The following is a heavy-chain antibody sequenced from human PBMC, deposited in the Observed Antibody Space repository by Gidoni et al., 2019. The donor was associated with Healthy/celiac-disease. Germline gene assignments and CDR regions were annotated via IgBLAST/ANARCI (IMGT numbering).Heavy chain of an antibody. D-gene: IGHD3-22*01. CDR2: INPNSGGT. CDR3: ARSKDYYDSSGYYWYYFDY. J-gene: IGHJ4*02. Sequence: QVQLVQSGAEVKKPGASVKVSCKASGYTFTGYYMHWVRQAPGQGLEWMGWINPNSGGTNYAQKFQGRVTMTRDTSISTAYMELSRLRSDDTAVYYCARSKDYYDSSGYYWYYFDYWGQGTLVTVSS. CDR1: GYTFTGYY. V-gene: IGHV1-2*02.